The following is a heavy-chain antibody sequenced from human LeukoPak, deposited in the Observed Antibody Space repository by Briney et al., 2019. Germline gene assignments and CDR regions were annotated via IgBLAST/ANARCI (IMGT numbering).Heavy chain of an antibody. Sequence: GGSLRLSCEASGFTFRDYWMTWVRQAPGKGLEWVANVKQDGTEKFYVDSVKGRFTISRDNGKNSLYLQMNSLRVEDTAVYYCARDRGGGAYGRYNYGMDVWGQGTTVTVSS. J-gene: IGHJ6*02. CDR1: GFTFRDYW. CDR3: ARDRGGGAYGRYNYGMDV. CDR2: VKQDGTEK. V-gene: IGHV3-7*01. D-gene: IGHD3-16*01.